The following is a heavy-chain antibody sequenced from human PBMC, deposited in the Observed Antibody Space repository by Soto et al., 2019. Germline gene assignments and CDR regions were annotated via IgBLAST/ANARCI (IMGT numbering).Heavy chain of an antibody. V-gene: IGHV3-23*01. CDR3: VIGSGSRSGAFDI. J-gene: IGHJ3*02. CDR2: ISGSGGST. D-gene: IGHD3-22*01. CDR1: GFTFSSYA. Sequence: GGSLRLSCAASGFTFSSYAMSWVRQAPGKGLEWVSAISGSGGSTYYPGSVKGRFTISRENAKNSLYLQMNSLRAEDTAVYYCVIGSGSRSGAFDIWGQGTMVTVSS.